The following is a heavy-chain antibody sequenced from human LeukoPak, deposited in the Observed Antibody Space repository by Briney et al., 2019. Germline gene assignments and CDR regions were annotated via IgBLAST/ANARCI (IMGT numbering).Heavy chain of an antibody. CDR2: IYYSGNT. J-gene: IGHJ3*02. Sequence: SETLSLICTVSGGSDSRAGYYWGWIRQPPGKGLEWIGSIYYSGNTYYNPSLKSRVTISVDTSKNQFSLKLSSVTAADTAVYYCARDSPYGSGSYYLDAFDIWGQGTMVTVSS. CDR1: GGSDSRAGYY. D-gene: IGHD3-10*01. V-gene: IGHV4-39*07. CDR3: ARDSPYGSGSYYLDAFDI.